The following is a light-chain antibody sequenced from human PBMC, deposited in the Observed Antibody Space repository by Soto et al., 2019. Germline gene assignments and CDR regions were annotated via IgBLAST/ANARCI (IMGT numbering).Light chain of an antibody. J-gene: IGKJ3*01. CDR2: GAS. V-gene: IGKV3-20*01. CDR3: QQYGSSPEVT. CDR1: QSVSSSY. Sequence: TLVTQSSSTPGLFPGGRCTRSRRASQSVSSSYLAWYKQKPGQAHRLLIYGASSRATGIADRFSGSGSGTDFTLTISRLEPEDFAVYYCQQYGSSPEVTFGPGTKVDIK.